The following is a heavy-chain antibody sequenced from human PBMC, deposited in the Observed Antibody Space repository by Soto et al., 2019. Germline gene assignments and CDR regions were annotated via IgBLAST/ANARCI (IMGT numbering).Heavy chain of an antibody. Sequence: EVQLLESGGGLVQPGGSLRLSCAASGFTFSSYAMSWVRQAPGKGLEWVSAISGSGGSTYYADSVKGRFTISRDNSKNTLYLQMNSLRAEDTGVYYCAKETGVAYYDSSGYFDYWGQGTLVTVSS. CDR3: AKETGVAYYDSSGYFDY. J-gene: IGHJ4*02. D-gene: IGHD3-22*01. V-gene: IGHV3-23*01. CDR2: ISGSGGST. CDR1: GFTFSSYA.